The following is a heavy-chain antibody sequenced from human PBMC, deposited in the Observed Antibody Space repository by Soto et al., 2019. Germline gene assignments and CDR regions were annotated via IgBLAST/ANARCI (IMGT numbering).Heavy chain of an antibody. J-gene: IGHJ6*04. CDR3: AKGRGIAAAGPLDV. Sequence: EVQLVESGGGLVQPGRFLRLSCAASGFTFDDYAMHWVRQAPGKGLEWVSGISWNSGSIGYADSVKGRFTISRDNAKNSLYLQMNSLRAEDTALYYCAKGRGIAAAGPLDVWGKGTTVTVSS. CDR1: GFTFDDYA. V-gene: IGHV3-9*01. D-gene: IGHD6-13*01. CDR2: ISWNSGSI.